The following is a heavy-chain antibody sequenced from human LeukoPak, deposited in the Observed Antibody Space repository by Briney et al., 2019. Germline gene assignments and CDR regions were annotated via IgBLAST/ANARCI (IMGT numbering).Heavy chain of an antibody. CDR2: IYYSGST. CDR3: ARGPDYGDYWFDP. V-gene: IGHV4-59*01. D-gene: IGHD4-17*01. Sequence: SETLSLTCTVSGASISSYYWSWIRQPPGKGLEWVGYIYYSGSTNYNPSLKSRVTISVDTSKNQFSLKLSSVTAADTAVYYCARGPDYGDYWFDPWGQGTLVTVSS. J-gene: IGHJ5*02. CDR1: GASISSYY.